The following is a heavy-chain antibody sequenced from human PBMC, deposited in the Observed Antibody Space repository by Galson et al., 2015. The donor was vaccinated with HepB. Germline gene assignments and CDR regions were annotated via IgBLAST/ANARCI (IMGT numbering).Heavy chain of an antibody. V-gene: IGHV3-11*03. CDR2: ISVSGTYT. D-gene: IGHD6-19*01. CDR3: ARHYFSAWPDTPLDY. J-gene: IGHJ4*02. CDR1: GFTFSDYY. Sequence: SLRLSCAASGFTFSDYYMSWIRQASGKGLEWLSYISVSGTYTDYADSVKGRFTISRDNAKNPLYLQMNSLRAEDTAVYYCARHYFSAWPDTPLDYWGQGTLVTVSS.